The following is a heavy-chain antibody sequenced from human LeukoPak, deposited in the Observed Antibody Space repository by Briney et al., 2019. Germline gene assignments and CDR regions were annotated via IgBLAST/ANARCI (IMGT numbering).Heavy chain of an antibody. Sequence: ASVKVSCKVSGYTLTELSMHWVRQAPGQGLEWMGWINPNSGGTNYAQKFQGRVTMTRDTSISTAYMELSRLRSDDTAVYYCARANNMVRPRSWGYWGQGTLVTVSS. V-gene: IGHV1-2*02. D-gene: IGHD3-10*01. J-gene: IGHJ4*02. CDR1: GYTLTELS. CDR3: ARANNMVRPRSWGY. CDR2: INPNSGGT.